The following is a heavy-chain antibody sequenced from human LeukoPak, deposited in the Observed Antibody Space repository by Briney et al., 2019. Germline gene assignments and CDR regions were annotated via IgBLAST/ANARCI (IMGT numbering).Heavy chain of an antibody. J-gene: IGHJ4*02. D-gene: IGHD2-2*02. V-gene: IGHV3-21*05. CDR3: ANSPTYCSSTSCYINY. CDR1: GLTFSNYW. CDR2: ISSSSSYT. Sequence: GGSLRLSCAASGLTFSNYWMDWVRQAPGKGLEWVSYISSSSSYTNYADSVKGRFTISRDNAKNSLYLQMNSLRAEDTAVYYCANSPTYCSSTSCYINYWGQGTLVTVSS.